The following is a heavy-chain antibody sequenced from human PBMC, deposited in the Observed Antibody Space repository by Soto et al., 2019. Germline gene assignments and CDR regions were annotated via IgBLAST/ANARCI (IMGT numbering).Heavy chain of an antibody. CDR2: IFSNDEK. V-gene: IGHV2-26*01. Sequence: QVTLKESGPVLVKPTETLTLTCTVSGFSLSTARMGVSWIRQPPGKALEGLAHIFSNDEKSYSTSLKSRLTITKDTSKSQVVLTMTNMDPVDTATYYCARMADHPLPPYYSCGMDVWGQGTPVTVSS. CDR1: GFSLSTARMG. J-gene: IGHJ6*02. CDR3: ARMADHPLPPYYSCGMDV.